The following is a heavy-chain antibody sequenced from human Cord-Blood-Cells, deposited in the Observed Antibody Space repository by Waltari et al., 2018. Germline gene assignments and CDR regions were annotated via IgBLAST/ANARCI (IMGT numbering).Heavy chain of an antibody. CDR2: IIPILGTA. CDR3: AREGGGIAADAFDI. Sequence: QVQLVQSGAEVKKPGSSVKVSCKASGGTFSSYAISWVRQDPGQGLEWMGGIIPILGTANYAQKFQGRVTITADESTSTAYMELSSLRSEDTAVYYCAREGGGIAADAFDIWGQGTMVTVSS. J-gene: IGHJ3*02. CDR1: GGTFSSYA. D-gene: IGHD6-13*01. V-gene: IGHV1-69*01.